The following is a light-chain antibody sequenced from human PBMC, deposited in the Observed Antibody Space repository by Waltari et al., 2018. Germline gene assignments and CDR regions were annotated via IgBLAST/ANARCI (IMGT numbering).Light chain of an antibody. CDR2: DVS. Sequence: QSALTQPASVSGSPGQSITFSSTGAFRHVGAYDYFAWYQQLPGRAPKLLIYDVSHRPSGVSDRLSGSKSGNTASLTISGLQPEDEADYYCSSYTTRGTWVFGGGTKLTVL. CDR1: FRHVGAYDY. CDR3: SSYTTRGTWV. V-gene: IGLV2-14*03. J-gene: IGLJ3*02.